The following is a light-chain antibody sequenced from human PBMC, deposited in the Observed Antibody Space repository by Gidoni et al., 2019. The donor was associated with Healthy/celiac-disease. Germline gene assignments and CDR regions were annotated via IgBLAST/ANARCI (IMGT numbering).Light chain of an antibody. CDR3: QQRGGS. J-gene: IGKJ1*01. Sequence: EIVFTQSPATLSLSPGQSATLSCRASQSVSSYLAQYQQKPGQAPRLLIYDASNRATGIPARFSGSGSGTDFTLTISRLEPEDFAVYYCQQRGGSFGQGTKVEIK. CDR2: DAS. V-gene: IGKV3-11*01. CDR1: QSVSSY.